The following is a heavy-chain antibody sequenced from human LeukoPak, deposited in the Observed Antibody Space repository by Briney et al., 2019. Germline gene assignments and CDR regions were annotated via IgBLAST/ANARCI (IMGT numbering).Heavy chain of an antibody. D-gene: IGHD1-26*01. CDR3: AKGEAPYYYYYMDV. V-gene: IGHV3-23*01. CDR2: ISGSGGST. CDR1: GFTFGSYA. Sequence: GGSLRLSCAASGFTFGSYAMSWVRQAPGKGLEWVSAISGSGGSTYYADSVKGRFTISRDNSKNTLYLQMNSLRAEDTAVYYCAKGEAPYYYYYMDVWGKGTTVTVSS. J-gene: IGHJ6*03.